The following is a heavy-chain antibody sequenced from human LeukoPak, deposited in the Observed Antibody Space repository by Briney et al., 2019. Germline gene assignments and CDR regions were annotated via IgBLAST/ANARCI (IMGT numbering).Heavy chain of an antibody. V-gene: IGHV3-11*05. CDR2: ISSTSSYT. Sequence: NPGGSLRLSCAASGFTFSDYYMSWIRQAPGKGLEWVSYISSTSSYTNYADSVKGRFTISRDNAKNSLYLQMNSLRVEDTAVYYCARDPYDTVLTGFYTDWGQGTLVTVSS. D-gene: IGHD3-9*01. CDR1: GFTFSDYY. J-gene: IGHJ4*02. CDR3: ARDPYDTVLTGFYTD.